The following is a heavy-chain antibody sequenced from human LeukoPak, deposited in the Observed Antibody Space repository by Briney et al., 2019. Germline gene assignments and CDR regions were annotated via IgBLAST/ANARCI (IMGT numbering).Heavy chain of an antibody. J-gene: IGHJ4*02. CDR1: GFTFSSYA. Sequence: GGSLRLSCAASGFTFSSYAMHWVRQTPGKGLEWVAVISYDGSNKYYADSVKGRFTISRDNSKNTLYLQMNSLRAEDTAVYYCAKTMVNATLDYWGQGTLVTVSS. CDR2: ISYDGSNK. D-gene: IGHD2-8*01. CDR3: AKTMVNATLDY. V-gene: IGHV3-30-3*01.